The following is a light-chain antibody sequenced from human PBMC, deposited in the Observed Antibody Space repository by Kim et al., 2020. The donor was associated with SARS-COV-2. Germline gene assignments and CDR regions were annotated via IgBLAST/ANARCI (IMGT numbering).Light chain of an antibody. CDR2: GAS. J-gene: IGKJ2*03. Sequence: PGERATLSCRCSQSVRSSNIALYQQKPGHAPRLLIYGASNRVTGISVRFSGGGCGTDFALTISRLEPEDFAVYYCQLFCSSPPMYSFGQGTKLE. CDR1: QSVRSSN. V-gene: IGKV3-20*01. CDR3: QLFCSSPPMYS.